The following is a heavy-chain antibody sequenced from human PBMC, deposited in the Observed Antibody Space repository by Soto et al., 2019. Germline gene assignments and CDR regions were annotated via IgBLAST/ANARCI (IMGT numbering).Heavy chain of an antibody. Sequence: GASVKVFCKGSWYTFTSYGIGWGGQAPGQGVGWMGWISAYNGNTNHAQKLQGSVTMTTDTSTSTAYMELRSLRSDDTAVYYCARVDYYGSGSWYFDLWGRGTLVTVSS. CDR2: ISAYNGNT. D-gene: IGHD3-10*01. V-gene: IGHV1-18*01. J-gene: IGHJ2*01. CDR1: WYTFTSYG. CDR3: ARVDYYGSGSWYFDL.